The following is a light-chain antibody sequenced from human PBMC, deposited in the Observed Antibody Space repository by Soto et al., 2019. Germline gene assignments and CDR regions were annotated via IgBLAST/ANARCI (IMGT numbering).Light chain of an antibody. CDR2: DAS. V-gene: IGKV3-15*01. J-gene: IGKJ1*01. CDR3: QQYNNWPQT. CDR1: QSVAGN. Sequence: EIVMTQSPATLSLSPGETATLSCRASQSVAGNLAWYQQKPGQAPRLLIYDASTRATGIPARFSGSGSGTEFTLTISGLQSEDFAVYYCQQYNNWPQTFGQGTKVDIK.